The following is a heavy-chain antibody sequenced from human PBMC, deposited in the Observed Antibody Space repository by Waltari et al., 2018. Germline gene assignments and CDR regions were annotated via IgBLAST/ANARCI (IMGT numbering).Heavy chain of an antibody. CDR3: ASTIVVVMRSSYGMDV. Sequence: QVQLVQSGAEVKKPGSSVKVSCKASGGTFSSYAINWVRQAPGQGLEWMGRIIPIVGTANYAQKFQGRVTITADKSTSTAYMELSSLRSEDTAVYYCASTIVVVMRSSYGMDVWGQGTTVTVSS. V-gene: IGHV1-69*08. CDR1: GGTFSSYA. J-gene: IGHJ6*02. D-gene: IGHD2-21*01. CDR2: IIPIVGTA.